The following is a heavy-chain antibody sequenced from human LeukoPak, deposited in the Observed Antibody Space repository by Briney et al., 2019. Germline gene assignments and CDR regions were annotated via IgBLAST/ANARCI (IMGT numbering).Heavy chain of an antibody. V-gene: IGHV3-11*06. CDR2: ISSSSRYT. CDR1: GFTFSDYY. Sequence: PGGSLRLSCAASGFTFSDYYMSWIRQAPGKGLEWVSYISSSSRYTNYADSVKGRFTISRDNAKNSLYLQMNSLRAEDTAVYYCAGPYLYHFDFWGQGTLVTVSS. J-gene: IGHJ4*02. CDR3: AGPYLYHFDF. D-gene: IGHD3-16*01.